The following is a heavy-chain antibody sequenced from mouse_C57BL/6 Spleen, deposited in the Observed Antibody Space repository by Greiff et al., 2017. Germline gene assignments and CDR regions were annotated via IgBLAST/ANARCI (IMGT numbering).Heavy chain of an antibody. J-gene: IGHJ2*01. Sequence: QVQLQQPGAELVMPGASVKLSCKASGYTFTSYWMHWVKQRPGQGLEWIGEIDPSDSYTNYNQKFKGKSTLTVDKSSSTAYMQLSSLTSEDSAVYYCAIPLLLRRDYLDYWGQGTTLTVSS. D-gene: IGHD1-1*01. CDR1: GYTFTSYW. V-gene: IGHV1-69*01. CDR2: IDPSDSYT. CDR3: AIPLLLRRDYLDY.